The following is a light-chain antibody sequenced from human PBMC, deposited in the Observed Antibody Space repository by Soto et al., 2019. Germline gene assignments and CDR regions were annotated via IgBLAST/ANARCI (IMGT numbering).Light chain of an antibody. Sequence: QSVLTQLPSVSGAPGQRVTISCTGTSSDVGGYNYVSWYQQHPGKAPKLMIYDVSKRPSGVPDRFSGSKSGNTASLTISGLQAEDEADYYCCSYAGSYTYVFGSGTKVTVL. J-gene: IGLJ1*01. CDR3: CSYAGSYTYV. CDR2: DVS. CDR1: SSDVGGYNY. V-gene: IGLV2-11*01.